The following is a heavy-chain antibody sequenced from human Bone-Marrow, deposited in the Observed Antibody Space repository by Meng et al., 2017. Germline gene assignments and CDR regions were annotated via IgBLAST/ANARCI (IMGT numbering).Heavy chain of an antibody. D-gene: IGHD6-13*01. CDR3: ASQFIAAADPRAEYFQH. CDR2: INWNGGST. V-gene: IGHV3-20*04. J-gene: IGHJ1*01. Sequence: GESLKISCAASGFTFDDYAMHWVRQAPGKGLEWVSGINWNGGSTGYADSVKGRFTISRDNAKNSLYLQMNSLRAEDTALYYCASQFIAAADPRAEYFQHWGRGTLVTVSS. CDR1: GFTFDDYA.